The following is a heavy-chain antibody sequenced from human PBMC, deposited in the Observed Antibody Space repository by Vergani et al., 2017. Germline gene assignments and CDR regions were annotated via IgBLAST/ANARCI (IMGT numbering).Heavy chain of an antibody. J-gene: IGHJ4*02. CDR2: ISYDGSNK. V-gene: IGHV3-30*04. D-gene: IGHD6-19*01. Sequence: QVQLVESGGGVVQPGRSLRLSCAASGFTFSSYAMHWVRQAPGKGLEWVAVISYDGSNKYYADSVKGRFTISRDNSKNTLYLQMNSLRAEDTAVYYCAGRVAVAGDYWGQGTLVTVSS. CDR1: GFTFSSYA. CDR3: AGRVAVAGDY.